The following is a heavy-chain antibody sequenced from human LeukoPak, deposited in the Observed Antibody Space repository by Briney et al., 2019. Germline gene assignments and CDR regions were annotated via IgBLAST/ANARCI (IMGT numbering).Heavy chain of an antibody. J-gene: IGHJ4*02. V-gene: IGHV4-38-2*02. CDR3: ASRIHDGSGYSVLY. CDR2: IYHSGST. CDR1: GYSISSGYY. Sequence: SETLSLTCTVSGYSISSGYYWGWIRQPPGKGLEWIGSIYHSGSTYYNPSLKSRVTISVDTSKNQFSLKLSSVTAADTAVYYCASRIHDGSGYSVLYWGQGTLVTVSS. D-gene: IGHD3-22*01.